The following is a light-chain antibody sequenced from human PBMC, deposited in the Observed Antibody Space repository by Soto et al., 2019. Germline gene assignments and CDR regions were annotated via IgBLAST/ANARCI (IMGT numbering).Light chain of an antibody. J-gene: IGLJ3*02. CDR3: QAYDYSLTASV. V-gene: IGLV1-44*01. CDR1: SSNIESNT. CDR2: SNY. Sequence: QSVLTQPTSASGTPGQRVTISCSGSSSNIESNTVTWYQQLPGTAPKLVIYSNYDRPSGVPDRFSGSTSGTSASLVIRGLQSEDEADYYCQAYDYSLTASVFGGGTQLTVL.